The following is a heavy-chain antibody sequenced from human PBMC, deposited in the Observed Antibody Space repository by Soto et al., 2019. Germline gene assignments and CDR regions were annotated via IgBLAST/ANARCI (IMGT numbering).Heavy chain of an antibody. CDR2: IYPGDSDT. CDR3: AASIFYYGMDV. CDR1: GYTFTNYW. Sequence: GASLKISCKGSGYTFTNYWNGWVRQMPGKVLEWMGIIYPGDSDTKYNPSFQGQVTISADKSITTTYLQWSSLKASDTAIYYCAASIFYYGMDVWGQGTTVTVSS. J-gene: IGHJ6*02. V-gene: IGHV5-51*01.